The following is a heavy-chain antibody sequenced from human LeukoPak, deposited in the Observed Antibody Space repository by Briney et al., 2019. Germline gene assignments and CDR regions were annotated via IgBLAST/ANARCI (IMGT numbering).Heavy chain of an antibody. CDR1: GFTFSSYG. CDR2: ISYDGSNK. Sequence: PGGSLRLSCAASGFTFSSYGMHWVRQAPGKGLEWVAVISYDGSNKYCADSVKGRFTISRDNSKNTLYLQMNSLRAEDTAVYYCAKAPMGSMDVWGQGPRSPSP. V-gene: IGHV3-30*18. D-gene: IGHD3-10*01. J-gene: IGHJ6*02. CDR3: AKAPMGSMDV.